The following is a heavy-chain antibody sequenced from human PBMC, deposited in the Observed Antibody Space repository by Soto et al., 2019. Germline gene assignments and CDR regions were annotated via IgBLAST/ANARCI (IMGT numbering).Heavy chain of an antibody. CDR3: ARTTHLNTWNYDYYYCGMDV. D-gene: IGHD1-7*01. V-gene: IGHV1-2*02. Sequence: QGQLVQSGAEVKKPGASVKVSCKASGYTFTGYYMHWVRQAPGQGLEWMGWINPNSGGTNYAQKIQGRVTMTRDTSISTAYMELSRLRYDDTAVYYCARTTHLNTWNYDYYYCGMDVWGQGTPVTVSS. CDR2: INPNSGGT. CDR1: GYTFTGYY. J-gene: IGHJ6*02.